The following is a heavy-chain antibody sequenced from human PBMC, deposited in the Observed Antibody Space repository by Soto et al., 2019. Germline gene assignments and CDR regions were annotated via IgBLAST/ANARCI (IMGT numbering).Heavy chain of an antibody. D-gene: IGHD2-15*01. V-gene: IGHV3-7*01. J-gene: IGHJ3*02. CDR2: IKQDGSEK. CDR3: ARVRDIVLIAPNAFDI. CDR1: GFTFSSYW. Sequence: GGSLRLSCAASGFTFSSYWMSWVRQAPGKGLEWVANIKQDGSEKYYVDSVKGRFTISRDNAKNSLYLQMNSLRAEDTAVYYCARVRDIVLIAPNAFDIWGQGTMVTVSS.